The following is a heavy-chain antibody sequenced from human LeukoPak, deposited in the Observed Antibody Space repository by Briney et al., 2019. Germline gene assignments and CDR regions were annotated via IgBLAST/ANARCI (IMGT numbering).Heavy chain of an antibody. D-gene: IGHD2-21*02. V-gene: IGHV3-11*01. CDR3: SRDPRLPDY. CDR1: GFTFSDSD. CDR2: ISGSGSGI. Sequence: PGRSLRLSCAASGFTFSDSDMTWIRQAPGRGLEWLSYISGSGSGINYADSVKGRFTISRDNTMTSLYLQMNSLRGEDTAVYYCSRDPRLPDYWGQGTLVTVCS. J-gene: IGHJ4*02.